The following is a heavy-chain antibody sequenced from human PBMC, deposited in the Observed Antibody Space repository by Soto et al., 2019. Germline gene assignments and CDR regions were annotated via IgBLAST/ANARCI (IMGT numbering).Heavy chain of an antibody. CDR2: IYYSGST. CDR3: ARTGGIAAAGTFDY. Sequence: QLQLQESGPGLVKPSETLSLTCTVSGGSISSSSYYWGWISQPPGKGLEWIGSIYYSGSTYYNPSLKSRVTICVDTSKNQFSLRLSSVTAADTAVHYCARTGGIAAAGTFDYWGQGTLVTVSS. V-gene: IGHV4-39*01. D-gene: IGHD6-13*01. J-gene: IGHJ4*02. CDR1: GGSISSSSYY.